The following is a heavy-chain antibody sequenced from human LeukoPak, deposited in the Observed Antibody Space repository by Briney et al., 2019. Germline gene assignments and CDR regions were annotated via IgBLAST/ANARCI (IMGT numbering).Heavy chain of an antibody. CDR1: GGTFSSYA. Sequence: SAKVSCKASGGTFSSYAISWVRQAPGQGLEWMGGIIPILGTANYAQKFQGRVTITTDESTSTAYMELSSLRSEDTAVYYCARASTATTADYYYYYMDVWGKGTTVTVSS. D-gene: IGHD4-11*01. CDR2: IIPILGTA. V-gene: IGHV1-69*05. CDR3: ARASTATTADYYYYYMDV. J-gene: IGHJ6*03.